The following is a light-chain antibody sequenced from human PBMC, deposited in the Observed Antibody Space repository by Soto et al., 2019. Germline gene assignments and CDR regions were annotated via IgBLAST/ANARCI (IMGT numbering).Light chain of an antibody. CDR3: QQYSSYSPET. Sequence: DIQMTQSPSTLSASIGDRVTITCRANQSISVWLAWYQQKPGKAPKVLIYKASRLEGGVPSRFSGSGSGTEFTLTISSLQPDDFATYYCQQYSSYSPETFGQGTKVEIK. CDR2: KAS. V-gene: IGKV1-5*03. J-gene: IGKJ1*01. CDR1: QSISVW.